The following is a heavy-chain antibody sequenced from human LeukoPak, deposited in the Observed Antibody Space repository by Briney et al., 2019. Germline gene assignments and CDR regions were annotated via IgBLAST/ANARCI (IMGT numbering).Heavy chain of an antibody. V-gene: IGHV4-30-4*01. D-gene: IGHD6-13*01. Sequence: SQTLSLTCTVSGGSISSGDYYWSWIRQPPGKGLEWIGYIYYSGSTYYNPSLKSRVTISVDTSKNQFSLKLSSVTAADTAVYYCARGRMGSSWYWSAWYFDLWGRGTLVTVSS. J-gene: IGHJ2*01. CDR1: GGSISSGDYY. CDR3: ARGRMGSSWYWSAWYFDL. CDR2: IYYSGST.